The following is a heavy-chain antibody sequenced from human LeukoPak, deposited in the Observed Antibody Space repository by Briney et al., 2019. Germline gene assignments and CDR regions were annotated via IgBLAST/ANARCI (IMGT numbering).Heavy chain of an antibody. V-gene: IGHV3-23*01. CDR1: GLTFSSYG. J-gene: IGHJ4*02. CDR3: ATFRPYYYDSSGSLPTRYRDYFDY. D-gene: IGHD3-22*01. CDR2: ISCSGGST. Sequence: PGGSLRLSCAASGLTFSSYGMSWVRQAPGKGLEWVSAISCSGGSTYYADSVKGRFTISRENSKKTLYLQMNSLRAEYTAVYYCATFRPYYYDSSGSLPTRYRDYFDYWGQGTLVTVSS.